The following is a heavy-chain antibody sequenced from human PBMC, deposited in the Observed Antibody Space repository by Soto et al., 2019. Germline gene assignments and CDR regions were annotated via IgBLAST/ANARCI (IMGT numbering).Heavy chain of an antibody. CDR2: IYHSGST. J-gene: IGHJ5*02. V-gene: IGHV4-4*02. D-gene: IGHD2-15*01. Sequence: QVQLQESGPGLVKPSGTLSLTCAVSSGSISSSNWWSWVRQPPGKGLEWIGEIYHSGSTNYNPSLKPRVTRSVYKSKNRVSLKLSSVTAADTAVYYSARASCPSGRYCSGGSCYRDNWFDPWGQVTLVTVSS. CDR1: SGSISSSNW. CDR3: ARASCPSGRYCSGGSCYRDNWFDP.